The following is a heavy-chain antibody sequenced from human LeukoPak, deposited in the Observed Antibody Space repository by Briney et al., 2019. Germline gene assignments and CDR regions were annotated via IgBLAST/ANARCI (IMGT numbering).Heavy chain of an antibody. CDR2: INPNSGGT. J-gene: IGHJ4*02. Sequence: VKVSCKASGYTFTGYYMHWVRQAPGQGLEWMGWINPNSGGTNYAQKFQGRVTMTRDTSISTAYMELSRLRSDDTAVYYCARSDYGGNSGHFDYWGQGTLVTVSS. V-gene: IGHV1-2*02. CDR3: ARSDYGGNSGHFDY. CDR1: GYTFTGYY. D-gene: IGHD4-23*01.